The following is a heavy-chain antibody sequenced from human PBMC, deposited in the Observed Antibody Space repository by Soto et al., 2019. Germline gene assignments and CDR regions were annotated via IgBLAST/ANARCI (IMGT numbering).Heavy chain of an antibody. CDR1: GYTFTSYG. J-gene: IGHJ4*02. Sequence: QVQLVQSGAEVKKPGASVKVSCKASGYTFTSYGISWVRQAPGQGLEWMGWISAYNGNTNYAQKLQGRVTMTTDTSTSTAYMELRSLRSDATAVYYSARDRSQWLVSFPLAYWGQGTLVTVSS. CDR2: ISAYNGNT. V-gene: IGHV1-18*01. D-gene: IGHD6-19*01. CDR3: ARDRSQWLVSFPLAY.